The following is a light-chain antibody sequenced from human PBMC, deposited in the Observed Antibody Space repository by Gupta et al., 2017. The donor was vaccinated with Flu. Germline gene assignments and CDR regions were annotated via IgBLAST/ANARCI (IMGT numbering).Light chain of an antibody. V-gene: IGLV1-40*01. CDR3: QSYDSSLDGLYV. CDR1: SSNIGAGFD. J-gene: IGLJ1*01. Sequence: QSVLTQPPSVSAAPGQRVTISCTGSSSNIGAGFDVHWFQHLPGTAPKLLINGDNNRPSGVPDRFSASKSGTSASLAITGLQAEDEADYYCQSYDSSLDGLYVFGTGTKVTVL. CDR2: GDN.